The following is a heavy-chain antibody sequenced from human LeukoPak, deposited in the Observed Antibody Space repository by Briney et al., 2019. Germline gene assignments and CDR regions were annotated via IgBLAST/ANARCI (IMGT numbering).Heavy chain of an antibody. CDR1: GFTFSSYW. D-gene: IGHD6-13*01. J-gene: IGHJ4*02. CDR3: AKPALKYSSSWYSDY. Sequence: GGSLRLSCAASGFTFSSYWMHWVRQAPGKGLVWVSRINSDGSSTTYADSVKGQFTIFRDNAKNTLYLQMNSLRAEDTAVYYCAKPALKYSSSWYSDYWGQGTLVTVSS. CDR2: INSDGSST. V-gene: IGHV3-74*01.